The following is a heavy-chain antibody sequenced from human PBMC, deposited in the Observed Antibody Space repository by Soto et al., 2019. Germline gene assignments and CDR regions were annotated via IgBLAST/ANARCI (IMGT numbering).Heavy chain of an antibody. J-gene: IGHJ6*02. Sequence: EVRLVESGGVVVQPGGSLRLSCAASGFTFDDFAMHWVRQVPGKGLEWVSLITWDGHKTYYADSVKGRFTISRDNNKXXLXXQMTSLTSEDTALYYCAQDLRYSGGSDYYPYGMDVWGQGTTVTVSS. CDR3: AQDLRYSGGSDYYPYGMDV. V-gene: IGHV3-43*01. CDR2: ITWDGHKT. D-gene: IGHD1-26*01. CDR1: GFTFDDFA.